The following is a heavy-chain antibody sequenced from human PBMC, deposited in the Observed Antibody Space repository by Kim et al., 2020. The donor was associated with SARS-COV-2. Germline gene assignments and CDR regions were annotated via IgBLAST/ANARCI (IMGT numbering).Heavy chain of an antibody. CDR2: IYYSGST. Sequence: SETLSLTCTVSGGSISSYYWSWIRQPPGKGLEWIGYIYYSGSTNYNPSLKSRVTISVDTSKNQFSLKLSSVTAADTAVYYCARDLGWGVVTATTTNYYYYGMDIWGQGTTVTVSS. CDR3: ARDLGWGVVTATTTNYYYYGMDI. V-gene: IGHV4-59*01. CDR1: GGSISSYY. J-gene: IGHJ6*02. D-gene: IGHD2-21*02.